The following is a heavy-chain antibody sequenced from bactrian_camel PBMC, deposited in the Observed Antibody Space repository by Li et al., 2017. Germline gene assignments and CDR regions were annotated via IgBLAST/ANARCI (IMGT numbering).Heavy chain of an antibody. D-gene: IGHD1*01. CDR3: ARGHFSTCPANLGYIDAYDL. J-gene: IGHJ4*01. V-gene: IGHV3S42*01. Sequence: VQLVESGGGSAQAGGGLTLSCAASGSTSSPYCMAWFRQGPGNEREGIAAIDVVNNTIYRDSVKGRFHISRDNAKNTLYLEMNSLQPEDTAMYICARGHFSTCPANLGYIDAYDLRGQGTQVTVS. CDR2: IDVVNNT. CDR1: GSTSSPYC.